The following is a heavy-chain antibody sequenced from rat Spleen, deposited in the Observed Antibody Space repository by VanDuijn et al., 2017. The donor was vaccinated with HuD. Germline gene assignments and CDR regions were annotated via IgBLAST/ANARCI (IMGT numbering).Heavy chain of an antibody. CDR3: ARPNYPGFNYFDY. V-gene: IGHV5-31*01. Sequence: EVQLVESGGGLVQPGRSLKLSCVASGFIFKNYWMTWVRQAPGKGLEWVASITNTGSSTYYRDSVKGRFTISRDNAKSTLYLHMDSLRSEDTATYYCARPNYPGFNYFDYWGQGVMVTVSS. D-gene: IGHD1-4*01. J-gene: IGHJ2*01. CDR2: ITNTGSST. CDR1: GFIFKNYW.